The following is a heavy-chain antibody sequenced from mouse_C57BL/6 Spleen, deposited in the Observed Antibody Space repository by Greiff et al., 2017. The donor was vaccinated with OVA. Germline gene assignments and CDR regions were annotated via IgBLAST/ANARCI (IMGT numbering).Heavy chain of an antibody. Sequence: VQLQQSGAELVRPGASVKLSCTASGFNIQDDYMHWVKQRPEQGLEWIGWIDPENGDTEYASKFQGKATITADTSSNTAYLQLSSLTSEDTAVYYCTTGLLRGFGDWGQGTTLTVSS. CDR2: IDPENGDT. CDR1: GFNIQDDY. V-gene: IGHV14-4*01. D-gene: IGHD1-1*01. CDR3: TTGLLRGFGD. J-gene: IGHJ2*01.